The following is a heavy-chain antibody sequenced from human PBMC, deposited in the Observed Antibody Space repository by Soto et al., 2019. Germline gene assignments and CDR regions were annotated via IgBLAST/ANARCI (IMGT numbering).Heavy chain of an antibody. Sequence: SETLSLTCSVSGDSISTVDYFWAWIRQPPGQALEYIGYIYKSATTYYNPSFESRVAISLDTSRSQVSLNVTAVTAADTAVYFCARGRYCLTGRCFPNWFDSWGQGTLVTVSS. J-gene: IGHJ5*01. CDR1: GDSISTVDYF. D-gene: IGHD2-15*01. CDR3: ARGRYCLTGRCFPNWFDS. CDR2: IYKSATT. V-gene: IGHV4-30-4*01.